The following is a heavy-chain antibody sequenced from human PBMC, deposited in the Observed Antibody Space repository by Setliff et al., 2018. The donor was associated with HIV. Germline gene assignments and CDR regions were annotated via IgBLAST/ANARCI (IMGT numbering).Heavy chain of an antibody. CDR3: ARRSSTRAARGSGDWFDP. V-gene: IGHV3-7*01. CDR2: INPDGSEN. J-gene: IGHJ5*02. D-gene: IGHD2-2*01. Sequence: GGSLRLSCAASGFTFSTHWMSWVRQAPGKGLDWVANINPDGSENHYVDSVKGRFTISRDNAKDSLYLEMNSLRAEDTAVYYCARRSSTRAARGSGDWFDPWGQGTLVTVSS. CDR1: GFTFSTHW.